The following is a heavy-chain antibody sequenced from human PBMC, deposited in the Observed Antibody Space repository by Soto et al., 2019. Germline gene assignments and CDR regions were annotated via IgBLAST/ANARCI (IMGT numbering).Heavy chain of an antibody. V-gene: IGHV1-18*01. CDR2: ISAYNGNT. J-gene: IGHJ1*01. Sequence: ASVKVSCKASGYTFTSYGICWVRQAPGQGLEWMGWISAYNGNTNYAQKLQGRVTMTTGTSTSTAYMELRSLRSDDTAVYYCARDFSGSYYTPYFQHWGQGTLVTVSS. CDR3: ARDFSGSYYTPYFQH. CDR1: GYTFTSYG. D-gene: IGHD1-26*01.